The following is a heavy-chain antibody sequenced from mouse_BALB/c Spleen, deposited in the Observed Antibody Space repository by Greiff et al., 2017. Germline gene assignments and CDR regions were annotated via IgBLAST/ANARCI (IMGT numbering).Heavy chain of an antibody. V-gene: IGHV5-17*02. Sequence: EVKVVESGGGLVQPGGSRKLSCAASGFTFSSFGMHWVRQAPEKGLEWVAYISSGSSTIYYADTVKGRFTISRDNPKNTLFLQMTSLRSEDTAMYYCARRDRTWFAYWGQGTLVTVSA. CDR3: ARRDRTWFAY. J-gene: IGHJ3*01. CDR1: GFTFSSFG. D-gene: IGHD3-3*01. CDR2: ISSGSSTI.